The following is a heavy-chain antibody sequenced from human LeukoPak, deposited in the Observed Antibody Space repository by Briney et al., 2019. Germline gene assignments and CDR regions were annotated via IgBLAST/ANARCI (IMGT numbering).Heavy chain of an antibody. CDR3: ARRVIVATLDY. CDR1: GYSISSSSHY. Sequence: PSETLSLTCAVSGYSISSSSHYWAWIRQPPGTGLEWIGSIYYSGTTFYNPSLKSRLTISVDTSNNQFSLKLSSVTAADTAVYYCARRVIVATLDYWGQGTLVTVSS. J-gene: IGHJ4*02. D-gene: IGHD2/OR15-2a*01. V-gene: IGHV4-39*01. CDR2: IYYSGTT.